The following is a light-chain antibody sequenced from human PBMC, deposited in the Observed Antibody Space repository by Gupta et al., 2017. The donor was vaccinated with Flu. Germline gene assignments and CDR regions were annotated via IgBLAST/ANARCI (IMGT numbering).Light chain of an antibody. Sequence: QSVLTQPASVSGSPGQSITISCTGTSSDIGKYKYVSWYQQYPGKAPKLIIYDVTNRPSGVSYRFSGSKSGNTASLTISGLQTDDEADYYCTSDAGSGTLYAFGTGTTVTV. J-gene: IGLJ1*01. CDR1: SSDIGKYKY. CDR2: DVT. CDR3: TSDAGSGTLYA. V-gene: IGLV2-14*03.